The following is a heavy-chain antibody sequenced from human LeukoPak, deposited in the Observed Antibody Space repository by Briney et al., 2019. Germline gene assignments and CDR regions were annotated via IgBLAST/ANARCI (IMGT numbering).Heavy chain of an antibody. J-gene: IGHJ3*02. CDR2: IYQSGSA. V-gene: IGHV4-30-2*01. CDR3: ARNSYYDNSGEGAFDI. D-gene: IGHD3-22*01. CDR1: GASVSSIGYS. Sequence: SQTLSLTCGVSGASVSSIGYSWSWIRQPPGRGLEWIGYIYQSGSASYNPSLQSRVTISIDKSKNQFSLNLNSVTAADTAVYYCARNSYYDNSGEGAFDIWGQGTMVTVSS.